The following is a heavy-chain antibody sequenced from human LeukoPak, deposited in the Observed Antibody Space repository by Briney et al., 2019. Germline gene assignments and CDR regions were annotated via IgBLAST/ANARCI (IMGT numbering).Heavy chain of an antibody. J-gene: IGHJ3*02. CDR2: IYQSGSA. V-gene: IGHV4-30-2*01. CDR3: ARNSYYDNSGEGAFDI. D-gene: IGHD3-22*01. CDR1: GASVSSIGYS. Sequence: SQTLSLTCGVSGASVSSIGYSWSWIRQPPGRGLEWIGYIYQSGSASYNPSLQSRVTISIDKSKNQFSLNLNSVTAADTAVYYCARNSYYDNSGEGAFDIWGQGTMVTVSS.